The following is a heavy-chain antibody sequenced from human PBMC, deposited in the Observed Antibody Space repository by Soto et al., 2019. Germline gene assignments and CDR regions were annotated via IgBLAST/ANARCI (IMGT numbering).Heavy chain of an antibody. V-gene: IGHV1-46*01. D-gene: IGHD1-26*01. J-gene: IGHJ4*01. CDR2: INPSRGST. Sequence: ASVKVSCKASGYTFTSYYMHWVRQAPGQGLEWMGIINPSRGSTSYAQKFQGRVTMTRDTSTSTVYMELSSLRSEDTAVYYCARATAAGASVSYFDYWGQGTLVTVSS. CDR1: GYTFTSYY. CDR3: ARATAAGASVSYFDY.